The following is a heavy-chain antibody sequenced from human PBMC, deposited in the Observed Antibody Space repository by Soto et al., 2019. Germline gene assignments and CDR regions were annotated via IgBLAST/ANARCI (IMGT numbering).Heavy chain of an antibody. J-gene: IGHJ6*02. V-gene: IGHV4-39*01. CDR2: IYYSGST. D-gene: IGHD3-10*01. Sequence: SETMSLTRTVSGGSIRSRRYYGGWIRKPPGKGLEWIGGIYYSGSTYYNPSLKSRVTISVDTSKNQFSLKLSSVTAADTAVYFCARQEGGSVSYRRYGMDVWGQGTTVTVSS. CDR3: ARQEGGSVSYRRYGMDV. CDR1: GGSIRSRRYY.